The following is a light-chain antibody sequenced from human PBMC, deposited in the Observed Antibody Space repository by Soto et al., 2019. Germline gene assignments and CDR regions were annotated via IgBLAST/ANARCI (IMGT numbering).Light chain of an antibody. CDR2: GNS. V-gene: IGLV1-40*01. CDR1: SSNIGAGYD. J-gene: IGLJ2*01. CDR3: QSYDSSLSGVV. Sequence: QSVLTQPPSVSGAPGQRVTISCTGSSSNIGAGYDVHWYQQLPGTAPKLPIYGNSNRPSGAPDRFSGSKSGTSASLAITGLQAEDEADYYCQSYDSSLSGVVFGGGTQLTVL.